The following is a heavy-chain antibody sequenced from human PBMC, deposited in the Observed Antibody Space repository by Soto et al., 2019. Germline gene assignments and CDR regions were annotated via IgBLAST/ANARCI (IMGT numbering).Heavy chain of an antibody. Sequence: GGSLILSCAASGFTFSSYWMSWVRQAPGKGLEWVANIKQDGSEKYYVDSVKGRFTISRDNAKNSLYLQMNSLRAEDTAVYYCARASGYYYDSSGYYMGFDIWGQGTMVTVSS. CDR3: ARASGYYYDSSGYYMGFDI. D-gene: IGHD3-22*01. CDR2: IKQDGSEK. CDR1: GFTFSSYW. J-gene: IGHJ3*02. V-gene: IGHV3-7*05.